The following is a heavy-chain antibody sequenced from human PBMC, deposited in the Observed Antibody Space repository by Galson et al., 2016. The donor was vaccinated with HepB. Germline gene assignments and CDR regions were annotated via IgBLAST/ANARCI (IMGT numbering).Heavy chain of an antibody. D-gene: IGHD5-18*01. J-gene: IGHJ4*02. CDR3: ARDMAGYSYGFGFGY. CDR1: GYTFSAYA. CDR2: VSGPGAST. V-gene: IGHV3-23*01. Sequence: SLRLSCAGSGYTFSAYAMSWVRQSPGKGPEWVSAVSGPGASTDYADSAKGRFTISRDNSKNTLYLQMNRLRAEDTAVYFCARDMAGYSYGFGFGYWGQGTLVTVSS.